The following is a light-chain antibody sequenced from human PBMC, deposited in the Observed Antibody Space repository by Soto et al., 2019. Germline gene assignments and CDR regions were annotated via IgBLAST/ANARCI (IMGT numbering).Light chain of an antibody. Sequence: QSVLTQSPSASASLGASVKLTCTLSSGHNSYAIAWHQQQPEKGPRYLMKLNSDGSHNKGDGIPDRFSGSSSGAERYLTISSLQSEDEADYYCQTWGTDSHVVFGRGTKLTVL. CDR2: LNSDGSH. CDR3: QTWGTDSHVV. V-gene: IGLV4-69*01. J-gene: IGLJ2*01. CDR1: SGHNSYA.